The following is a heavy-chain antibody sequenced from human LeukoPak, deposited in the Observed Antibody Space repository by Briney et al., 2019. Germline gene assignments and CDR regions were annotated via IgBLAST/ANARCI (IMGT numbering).Heavy chain of an antibody. Sequence: ASVKVSCKASGYTFTSYDINWVRQATGQGLEWMGWMNPNRGNTGYAQKFQGRVTMTRNTSISTAYMELSSLRSEDTAVYYCARRITMVRGVIGRHNFGNWFDPWGQGTLVTVSS. D-gene: IGHD3-10*01. CDR3: ARRITMVRGVIGRHNFGNWFDP. CDR1: GYTFTSYD. CDR2: MNPNRGNT. V-gene: IGHV1-8*01. J-gene: IGHJ5*02.